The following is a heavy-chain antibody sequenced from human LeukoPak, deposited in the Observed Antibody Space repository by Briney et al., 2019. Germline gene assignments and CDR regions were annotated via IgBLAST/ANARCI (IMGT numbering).Heavy chain of an antibody. CDR2: INAGNGNT. CDR3: ARAEPAYYDSSGYSDFDY. D-gene: IGHD3-22*01. J-gene: IGHJ4*02. V-gene: IGHV1-3*01. CDR1: GYTFTSYA. Sequence: ASVKVSCKASGYTFTSYAMHWVRQAPGQRLEWMGWINAGNGNTKYSQKFQGRVAITRDTSASTAYMELSSLRSEDTAVYYCARAEPAYYDSSGYSDFDYWGQGTLVTVSS.